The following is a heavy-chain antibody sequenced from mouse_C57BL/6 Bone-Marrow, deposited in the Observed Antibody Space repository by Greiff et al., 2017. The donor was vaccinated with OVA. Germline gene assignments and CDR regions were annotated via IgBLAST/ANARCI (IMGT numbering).Heavy chain of an antibody. CDR2: IYPGDGDT. Sequence: VQLQQSGPELVKPGASVKISCKASGYAFSSSWMNWVKQRPGKGLEWIGRIYPGDGDTNYNGKFKGKATLTADKSSSTAYMQLSSLTSEDSAVYFCAVIYYDYLDYWGQGTTLTVSS. J-gene: IGHJ2*01. CDR1: GYAFSSSW. D-gene: IGHD2-4*01. V-gene: IGHV1-82*01. CDR3: AVIYYDYLDY.